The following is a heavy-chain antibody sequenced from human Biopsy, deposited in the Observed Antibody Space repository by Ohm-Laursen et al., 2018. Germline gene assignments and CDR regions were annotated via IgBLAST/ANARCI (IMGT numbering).Heavy chain of an antibody. V-gene: IGHV4-59*01. CDR2: IYYSVMT. D-gene: IGHD3-3*01. J-gene: IGHJ3*01. CDR3: ARLYRLDDYWNDDPPDAFDV. Sequence: SETLSLTCSVSGGSMTGYEWSWIRLAPGKGLEWIGYIYYSVMTNYNPSLQSRVSISVDMSNRQFSLRLTSVTAADTAVFFCARLYRLDDYWNDDPPDAFDVWGQGTMVTVPS. CDR1: GGSMTGYE.